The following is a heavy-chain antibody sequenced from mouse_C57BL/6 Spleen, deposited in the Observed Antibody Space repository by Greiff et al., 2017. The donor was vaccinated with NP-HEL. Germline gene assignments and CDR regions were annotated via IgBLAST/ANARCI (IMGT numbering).Heavy chain of an antibody. CDR1: GYTFTSYW. CDR3: ARGYDYDERFWFAY. CDR2: IHPNSGST. J-gene: IGHJ3*01. D-gene: IGHD2-4*01. V-gene: IGHV1-64*01. Sequence: QVQLQQPGAELVKPGASVKLSCKASGYTFTSYWMHWVKQRPGQGLEWIGMIHPNSGSTNYNEKFKSKATLTVDKSSSTAYMQLSSLTSEDSAVYYWARGYDYDERFWFAYWGQGTLVTVSA.